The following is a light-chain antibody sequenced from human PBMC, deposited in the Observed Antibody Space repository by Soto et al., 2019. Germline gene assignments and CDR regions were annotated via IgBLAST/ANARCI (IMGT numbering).Light chain of an antibody. CDR2: LGS. CDR3: MKSLQTPLT. CDR1: QSLLDSNGYNC. V-gene: IGKV2-28*01. Sequence: DIVMTQSPLSLPVTPGEPASISCRSSQSLLDSNGYNCLEWYLQKPGQSPQLLISLGSNRASGVADRFSGSGARTDFTMIISRVEAEDVGVYYCMKSLQTPLTFGQGTKVEIK. J-gene: IGKJ1*01.